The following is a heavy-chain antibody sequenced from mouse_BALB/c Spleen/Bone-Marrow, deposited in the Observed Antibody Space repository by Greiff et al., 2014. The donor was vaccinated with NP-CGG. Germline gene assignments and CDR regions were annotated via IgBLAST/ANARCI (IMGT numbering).Heavy chain of an antibody. CDR3: ARITTATGAMDY. Sequence: QVQLKDSGPGLVAPSQSLSIRCTVSGFSLTSYGVHWVRQPPGKGLEWLGVIWADGSTNYNSALMSRLSISKDNSKSQVFLKMNSLQTDDTAMYYCARITTATGAMDYWGQGTSVTVSS. CDR2: IWADGST. J-gene: IGHJ4*01. V-gene: IGHV2-9*02. CDR1: GFSLTSYG. D-gene: IGHD1-2*01.